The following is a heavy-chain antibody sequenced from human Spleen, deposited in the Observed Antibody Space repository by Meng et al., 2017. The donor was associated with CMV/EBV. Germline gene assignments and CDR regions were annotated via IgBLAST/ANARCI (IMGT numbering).Heavy chain of an antibody. D-gene: IGHD6-19*01. CDR3: AKTKALRGAVAGGTDY. CDR2: ISGGGGST. Sequence: FNFSSYAMSWVRQAPGTGVEWVSAISGGGGSTYYADSVKGRFTISRDNSKNTLYLQMNSLRAEDTAVYYCAKTKALRGAVAGGTDYWGQGTLVTVSS. V-gene: IGHV3-23*01. CDR1: FNFSSYA. J-gene: IGHJ4*02.